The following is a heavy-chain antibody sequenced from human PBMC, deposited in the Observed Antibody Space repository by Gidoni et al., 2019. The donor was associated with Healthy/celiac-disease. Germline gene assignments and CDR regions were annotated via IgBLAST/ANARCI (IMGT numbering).Heavy chain of an antibody. CDR3: ARDSGIAVAGQFDY. Sequence: EVQLVESGGGLVKPGGSLRLSCAASGFTFSSYSMNWVRQAPGKGLEWVSSISSSSSYIYYADSVKGRFTISRDNAKNSLYLQMNSLRAEDTAVYYCARDSGIAVAGQFDYWGQGTLVTVSS. CDR2: ISSSSSYI. CDR1: GFTFSSYS. D-gene: IGHD6-19*01. J-gene: IGHJ4*02. V-gene: IGHV3-21*01.